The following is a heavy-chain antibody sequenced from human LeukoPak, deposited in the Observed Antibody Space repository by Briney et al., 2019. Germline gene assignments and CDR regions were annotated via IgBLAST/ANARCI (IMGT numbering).Heavy chain of an antibody. CDR1: GYTFTGYY. V-gene: IGHV1-2*02. Sequence: GASVKVSCKASGYTFTGYYMHWVRQAPGQGLEWMGWINPNSGGTSYAQKFQGRVTMTRDTSISTAYMELSRLRSDDTAVYYCARGHDILTGGHFDYWGQGTLVTVSS. CDR3: ARGHDILTGGHFDY. J-gene: IGHJ4*02. D-gene: IGHD3-9*01. CDR2: INPNSGGT.